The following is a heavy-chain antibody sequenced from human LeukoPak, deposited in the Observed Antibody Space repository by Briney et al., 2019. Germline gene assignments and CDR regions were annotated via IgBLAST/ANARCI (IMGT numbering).Heavy chain of an antibody. V-gene: IGHV3-66*01. CDR1: GFTVSSNY. CDR3: AREKDYYDSSGYYYYYGMDV. Sequence: PGGSLRLSCAASGFTVSSNYMSWVRQAPGKGLEWVSVIYSGGSTYYADSVKGRFTISRDNSKNTLYLQMNSLRAEDTAVYYCAREKDYYDSSGYYYYYGMDVWGQGTTVTVSS. CDR2: IYSGGST. J-gene: IGHJ6*02. D-gene: IGHD3-22*01.